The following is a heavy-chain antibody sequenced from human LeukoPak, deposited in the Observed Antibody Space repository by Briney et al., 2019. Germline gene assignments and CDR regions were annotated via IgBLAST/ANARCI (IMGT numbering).Heavy chain of an antibody. D-gene: IGHD2-15*01. Sequence: ASVKVSCKASGYTFTGYYMHWVRQAPGQGLGWMGWINPNSGGTNYAQKVQGRITMTRDTAISTAYMELSRLRSDDTAVYYCARDYCSGGSCYSGVDYWGQGTLVTVSS. CDR3: ARDYCSGGSCYSGVDY. J-gene: IGHJ4*02. CDR1: GYTFTGYY. CDR2: INPNSGGT. V-gene: IGHV1-2*02.